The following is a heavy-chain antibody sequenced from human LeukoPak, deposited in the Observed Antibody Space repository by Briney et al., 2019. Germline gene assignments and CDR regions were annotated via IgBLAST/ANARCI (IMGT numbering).Heavy chain of an antibody. CDR2: SNAGNGNT. CDR3: ARVVKYSSGPLTDLLPYYFDS. CDR1: GYTFTSYA. V-gene: IGHV1-3*02. Sequence: ASVKVSCKASGYTFTSYAMHWVRQAPGQRLEWMGWSNAGNGNTKYSQEFQGRVTISRDTSASTAYMELSSLTSEDMAVYYCARVVKYSSGPLTDLLPYYFDSWGQGTLVTVSS. D-gene: IGHD6-19*01. J-gene: IGHJ4*02.